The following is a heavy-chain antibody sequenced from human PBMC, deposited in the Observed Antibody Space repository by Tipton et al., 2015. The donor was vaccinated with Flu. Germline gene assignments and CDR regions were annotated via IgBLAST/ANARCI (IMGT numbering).Heavy chain of an antibody. D-gene: IGHD2-2*01. CDR3: ARLSFSVGWYFDL. J-gene: IGHJ2*01. CDR1: GGPISGNYYY. CDR2: IYYSGST. V-gene: IGHV4-31*03. Sequence: LRLSCTVSGGPISGNYYYWSWIRQHPEKGLEWIGYIYYSGSTWYNPSLKSRVTISVDTSKKQFSLKLNSVTAADTAVYYCARLSFSVGWYFDLWGRGTLVTVSS.